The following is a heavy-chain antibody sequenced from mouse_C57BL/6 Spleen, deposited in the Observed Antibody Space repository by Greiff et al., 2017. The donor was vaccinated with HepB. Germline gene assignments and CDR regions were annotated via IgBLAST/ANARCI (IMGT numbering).Heavy chain of an antibody. J-gene: IGHJ3*01. CDR1: GYTFTSYW. V-gene: IGHV1-52*01. Sequence: QVQLQQPGAELVRPGSSVKLSCKASGYTFTSYWMHWVKQRPIQGLEWIGNIDPSDSETHYNQKFKDKATLTVDKSSSTANMQLSSLTSENSAVYYCARSREAGTGAWFAYWGQGTLVTVSA. CDR3: ARSREAGTGAWFAY. D-gene: IGHD6-2*01. CDR2: IDPSDSET.